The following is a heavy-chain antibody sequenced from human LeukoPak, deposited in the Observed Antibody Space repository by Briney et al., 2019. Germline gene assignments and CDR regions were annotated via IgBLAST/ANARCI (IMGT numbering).Heavy chain of an antibody. CDR1: GFIFSNYD. V-gene: IGHV3-33*01. CDR3: ARGVQYYFDY. CDR2: IWYDGSDK. Sequence: PGGSLRLSCAASGFIFSNYDMHWVRQAPGKGLEWAAVIWYDGSDKHYADSVQGRFTISRDNSKNSLYLQMNSLRAEDTALYYCARGVQYYFDYWGQGALVTVSS. J-gene: IGHJ4*02.